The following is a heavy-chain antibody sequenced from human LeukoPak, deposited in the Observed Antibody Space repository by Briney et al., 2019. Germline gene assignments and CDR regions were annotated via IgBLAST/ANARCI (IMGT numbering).Heavy chain of an antibody. J-gene: IGHJ5*02. V-gene: IGHV4-34*01. CDR3: ARGLRFHIGSGNWFDL. D-gene: IGHD3-10*01. Sequence: SETLSLTCAVSGGTFRGFFWSWIRQPPGKGASWIGEIDHSGSTNYDPSLESRVALSVDTSKNHVSLNLHSVTAADPAVYYCARGLRFHIGSGNWFDLWGQGTLVTVSS. CDR1: GGTFRGFF. CDR2: IDHSGST.